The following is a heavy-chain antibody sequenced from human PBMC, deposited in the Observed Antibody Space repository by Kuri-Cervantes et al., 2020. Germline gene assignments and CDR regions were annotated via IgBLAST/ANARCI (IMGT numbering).Heavy chain of an antibody. CDR2: ISTGSGTI. CDR1: GFTFTSYG. Sequence: GESLKISCAASGFTFTSYGMNWVRQTPGKGLEWLSYISTGSGTIYYADSVRGRFTTSRDDAKNSLNLQMNSLRAEDTAVYYCAGAVAGTCWGQGTLVTVSS. J-gene: IGHJ4*02. V-gene: IGHV3-48*01. D-gene: IGHD6-19*01. CDR3: AGAVAGTC.